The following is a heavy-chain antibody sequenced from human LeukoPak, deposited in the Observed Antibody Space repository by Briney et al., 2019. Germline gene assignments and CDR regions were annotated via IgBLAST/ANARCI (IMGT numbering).Heavy chain of an antibody. J-gene: IGHJ4*02. CDR3: AKDWGYSYGYSYYFDY. Sequence: GGSLRLSCAAPGFTFSSYAMSWVRQAPGKGLEWVSAISGSGGSTYYADSVKGRFTISRDNSKNTLYLQMNSLRAEDTAVYYCAKDWGYSYGYSYYFDYWGQGTLVTVSS. CDR1: GFTFSSYA. V-gene: IGHV3-23*01. CDR2: ISGSGGST. D-gene: IGHD5-18*01.